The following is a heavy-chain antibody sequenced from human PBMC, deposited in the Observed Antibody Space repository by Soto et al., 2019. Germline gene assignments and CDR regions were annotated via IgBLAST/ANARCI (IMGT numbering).Heavy chain of an antibody. CDR3: ARAGSSGIAARRYFDY. CDR2: IKQDGSEK. V-gene: IGHV3-7*01. J-gene: IGHJ4*02. D-gene: IGHD6-6*01. Sequence: EVQLVESGGGLVQPGGSLRLSCAASGFTFSSYWMSWVRQAPGKGLEWVANIKQDGSEKYYVDSVKGRFTISRDNAKNSLYLQMNSLRAEDMAVYYCARAGSSGIAARRYFDYWGQGTLVTVSS. CDR1: GFTFSSYW.